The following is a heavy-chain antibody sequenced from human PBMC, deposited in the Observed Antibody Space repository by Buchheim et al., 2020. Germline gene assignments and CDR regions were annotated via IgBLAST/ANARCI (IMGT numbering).Heavy chain of an antibody. D-gene: IGHD6-25*01. CDR3: ARCLIAASDNYYGMGV. J-gene: IGHJ6*02. Sequence: EVQLVESGGGLVQPGGSLRVSCAASGFTFNTYEMNWVRQAPGKGLEGVSYISPSASTTYYADSVKGRFTISRDNAKNSLYLQMNSLRAEDTAVYYCARCLIAASDNYYGMGVWGQGT. CDR1: GFTFNTYE. V-gene: IGHV3-48*03. CDR2: ISPSASTT.